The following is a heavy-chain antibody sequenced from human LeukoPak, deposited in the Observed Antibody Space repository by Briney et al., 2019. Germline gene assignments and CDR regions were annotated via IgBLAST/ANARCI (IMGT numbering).Heavy chain of an antibody. J-gene: IGHJ3*02. CDR2: INHSGST. Sequence: KPSETLSLTCAVYGGSFSGYYWSWIRQPPGKGLEWIGEINHSGSTNYNPSLKSRVTISVDTSKNQFSLKLSSVTAADTAVYYCARGSNWNSDAFDIWGQGTMVTVSS. CDR1: GGSFSGYY. V-gene: IGHV4-34*01. CDR3: ARGSNWNSDAFDI. D-gene: IGHD1-7*01.